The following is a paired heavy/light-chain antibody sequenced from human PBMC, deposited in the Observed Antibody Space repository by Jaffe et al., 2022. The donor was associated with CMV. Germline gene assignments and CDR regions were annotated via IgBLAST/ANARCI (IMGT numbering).Light chain of an antibody. CDR1: NIGSKS. CDR3: QVWDSSGDHVV. Sequence: SYVLTQPPSVSVAPGKTARITCGGNNIGSKSVHWYQQKPGQAPVLVIYYDSDRPSGIPERFSGSNSGNTATLTITRVEAGDEADYYCQVWDSSGDHVVFGGGTKLTVL. CDR2: YDS. V-gene: IGLV3-21*04. J-gene: IGLJ2*01.
Heavy chain of an antibody. CDR3: AKFSRLGELSFFDY. V-gene: IGHV3-23*01. J-gene: IGHJ4*02. D-gene: IGHD3-16*02. CDR2: ISDSGVNT. Sequence: EVQLLESGGGLVQPGGSLRLSCAASGFTFSSYAMSWVRQAPGKGLEWVSVISDSGVNTYYADSVKGRFTISTDNSKNTVYLQMNSLRAEDTAVYYCAKFSRLGELSFFDYWGQGTLISVSS. CDR1: GFTFSSYA.